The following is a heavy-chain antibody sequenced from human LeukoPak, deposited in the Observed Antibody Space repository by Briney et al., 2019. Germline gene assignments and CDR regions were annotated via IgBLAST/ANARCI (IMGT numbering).Heavy chain of an antibody. CDR2: ISYDGSNK. CDR1: GFTFSSYA. D-gene: IGHD2-15*01. Sequence: PGGSLRLSCAASGFTFSSYAMHWVRQAPGKGLEWVAVISYDGSNKYYADSVKGRFTISRDNSKNTLYLQMNSLRAEDTAVYYCARAHLGYCSGGSCIAGPDVDYWGQGTLVTVSS. V-gene: IGHV3-30-3*01. J-gene: IGHJ4*02. CDR3: ARAHLGYCSGGSCIAGPDVDY.